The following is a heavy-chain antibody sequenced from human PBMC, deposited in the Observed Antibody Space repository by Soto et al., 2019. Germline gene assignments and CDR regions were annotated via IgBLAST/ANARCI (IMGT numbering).Heavy chain of an antibody. CDR2: AKSEINGGAI. V-gene: IGHV3-15*07. Sequence: EVQLVESGGDSVQPGGSLRLTCAASGFTFTRAWLNWVRQAPGKGLEWVGRAKSEINGGAIDYAAPVKGRFTISRDASQNTFYLKMNSLRADDTAVYYCAADLPDWGAYAFDDWGHGTQVTVSS. D-gene: IGHD3-16*01. J-gene: IGHJ4*01. CDR3: AADLPDWGAYAFDD. CDR1: GFTFTRAW.